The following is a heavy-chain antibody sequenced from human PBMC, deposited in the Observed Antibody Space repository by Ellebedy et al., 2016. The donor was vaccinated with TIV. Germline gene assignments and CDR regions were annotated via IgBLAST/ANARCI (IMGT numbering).Heavy chain of an antibody. D-gene: IGHD3-22*01. Sequence: AASVKVSCKASGGTFSSYAISWVRQAPGQGLEWMGRIIPILGIANYAQKFQGRVTITADKSTSTAYMELSSLRSEDTAVYYCAREGRYYDSSGYQSNYWGQGTLVTVSS. CDR2: IIPILGIA. CDR3: AREGRYYDSSGYQSNY. CDR1: GGTFSSYA. J-gene: IGHJ4*02. V-gene: IGHV1-69*04.